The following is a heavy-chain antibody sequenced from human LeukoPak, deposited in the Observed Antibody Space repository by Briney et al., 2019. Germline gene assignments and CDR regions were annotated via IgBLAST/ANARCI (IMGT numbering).Heavy chain of an antibody. CDR3: ATGRVSDTTLVSWFDT. Sequence: SVKVSCKASGGTLSRHVVSWVRQAPGQGLEWMGGIILISPTANYAQKFQDRVTITMDESTAYMELSSLRSEDTAVCYCATGRVSDTTLVSWFDTWGQGSLVTVSS. CDR2: IILISPTA. J-gene: IGHJ5*02. D-gene: IGHD5-18*01. V-gene: IGHV1-69*05. CDR1: GGTLSRHV.